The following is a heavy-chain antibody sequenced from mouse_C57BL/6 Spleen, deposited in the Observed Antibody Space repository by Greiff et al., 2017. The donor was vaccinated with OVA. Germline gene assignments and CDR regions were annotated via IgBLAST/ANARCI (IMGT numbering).Heavy chain of an antibody. J-gene: IGHJ4*01. CDR1: GYAFSSSW. Sequence: VQLQQSGPELVKPGASVKISCKASGYAFSSSWLNWVKQRPGKGLEWIGRIYPGDGDTNYNGKFKGKATLTADKSSSTAYMQLSSLTSEDSAVYFCARGEMGLLGGYAMDYWGQETSVTVSS. V-gene: IGHV1-82*01. D-gene: IGHD2-3*01. CDR2: IYPGDGDT. CDR3: ARGEMGLLGGYAMDY.